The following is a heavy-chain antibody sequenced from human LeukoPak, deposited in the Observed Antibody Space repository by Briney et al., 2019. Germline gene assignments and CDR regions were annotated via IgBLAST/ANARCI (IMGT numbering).Heavy chain of an antibody. CDR3: ARGGSSWPYYYMDV. V-gene: IGHV4-34*01. J-gene: IGHJ6*03. CDR1: GGSFSGYY. Sequence: SETLSLTCAVYGGSFSGYYWSWIRQPPGKGLEWIGEINHSGSTNYNPSLRSRVTISVDTSKNQFSLKLSSVTAADTAVYYCARGGSSWPYYYMDVWGKGTTVTVSS. D-gene: IGHD6-13*01. CDR2: INHSGST.